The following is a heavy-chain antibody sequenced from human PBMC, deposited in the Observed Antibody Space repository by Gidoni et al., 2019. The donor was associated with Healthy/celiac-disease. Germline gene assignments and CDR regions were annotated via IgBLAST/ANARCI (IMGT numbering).Heavy chain of an antibody. CDR1: GFTFSSYS. CDR3: ARDPTTYYYDSSGSTGVDY. D-gene: IGHD3-22*01. J-gene: IGHJ4*02. V-gene: IGHV3-21*01. Sequence: EVQLVESGGCLVKPGGSLRLSCAASGFTFSSYSIHWVRQAPGQGLWWVSSISSSSSYRYYADSVKGRFTISRDNAKNSRYLQMNSLRAEDTAVYYCARDPTTYYYDSSGSTGVDYWGQGTLVTVSS. CDR2: ISSSSSYR.